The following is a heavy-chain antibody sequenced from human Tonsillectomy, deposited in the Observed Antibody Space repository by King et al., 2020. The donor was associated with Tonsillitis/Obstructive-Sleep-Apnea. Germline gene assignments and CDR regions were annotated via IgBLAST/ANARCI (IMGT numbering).Heavy chain of an antibody. Sequence: VQLQESGPGLVKPSETLSLTCTVSGGSISSYYWSWIRQPPGKGLEWIGYIYYSGSTNYNPSLKSRVTISVDTSKNQFSLKLSSVTAADTAVYYCARMEYRAGNAFDIWGQGTVVTVSS. CDR3: ARMEYRAGNAFDI. D-gene: IGHD2/OR15-2a*01. CDR2: IYYSGST. CDR1: GGSISSYY. J-gene: IGHJ3*02. V-gene: IGHV4-59*01.